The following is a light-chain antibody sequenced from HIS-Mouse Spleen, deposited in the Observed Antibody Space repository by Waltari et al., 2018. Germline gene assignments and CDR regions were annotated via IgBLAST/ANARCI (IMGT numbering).Light chain of an antibody. Sequence: SSELTQDPAVSVALGQTVRITCQGDSLRSYYASWYQQKPGQAPVLVIYGKNNRASGIQDRFYGASSGNTASLTITGAQAEDEADYYCNSRDSSGNHVVFGGGTKLTVL. CDR2: GKN. V-gene: IGLV3-19*01. CDR1: SLRSYY. J-gene: IGLJ2*01. CDR3: NSRDSSGNHVV.